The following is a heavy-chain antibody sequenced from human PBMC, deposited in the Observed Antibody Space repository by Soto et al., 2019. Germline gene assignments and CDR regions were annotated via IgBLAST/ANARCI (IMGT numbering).Heavy chain of an antibody. CDR3: ARDYAMIVRAFDI. V-gene: IGHV3-30-3*01. CDR2: ISYDGSNK. J-gene: IGHJ3*02. Sequence: QVQLVESGGGVVQRGRSLRLSCAASGFTFSSYAMHWVRQAPGKGLEWVAVISYDGSNKYYADSVKGRFTISRDNSKNTLYLQMNSLRAEDTAVYYCARDYAMIVRAFDIWGQGTMVTVSS. CDR1: GFTFSSYA. D-gene: IGHD3-22*01.